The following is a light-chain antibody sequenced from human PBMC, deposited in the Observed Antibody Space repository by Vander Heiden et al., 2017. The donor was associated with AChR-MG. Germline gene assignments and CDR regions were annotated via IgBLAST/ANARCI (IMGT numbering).Light chain of an antibody. CDR3: QTWGTGIHVV. J-gene: IGLJ2*01. CDR1: SGHSSYA. V-gene: IGLV4-69*01. CDR2: VNSDGSH. Sequence: QLVLTQSPSASASLGASVNLTCTLSSGHSSYAVARHQQQPEKGPRYLIKVNSDGSHTKGDGIPDRFSGSSSGAERYLTISSLQSEDEADYYCQTWGTGIHVVFGGGTKLTVL.